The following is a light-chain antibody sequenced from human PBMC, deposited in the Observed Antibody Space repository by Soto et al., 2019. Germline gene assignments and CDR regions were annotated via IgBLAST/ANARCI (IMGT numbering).Light chain of an antibody. CDR2: STN. Sequence: QAVVTQEPSLTVSPGETVTLTCASSTGAVTSNYYPNWFQQEPGQAPRPLIYSTNNKYSWTPAQFSGSLRGGKAALPLSGVQPEDEDEYYCLLSYGGVQHWAFGGGTKLTVL. CDR1: TGAVTSNYY. J-gene: IGLJ3*02. CDR3: LLSYGGVQHWA. V-gene: IGLV7-43*01.